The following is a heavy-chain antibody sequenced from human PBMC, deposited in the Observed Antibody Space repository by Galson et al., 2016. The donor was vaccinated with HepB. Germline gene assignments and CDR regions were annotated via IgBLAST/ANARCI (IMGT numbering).Heavy chain of an antibody. V-gene: IGHV3-23*01. Sequence: SLRLSCAASGISVSSYVMTWVRQAPGKGLEWVSAISGSGGSTYYAGSVKGRFTISTDNSKNTLYLQMNSLRAEDTALYYCTNYCGASSCYSGHVYWGQGTLVTVSP. CDR1: GISVSSYV. D-gene: IGHD2-15*01. CDR3: TNYCGASSCYSGHVY. J-gene: IGHJ4*02. CDR2: ISGSGGST.